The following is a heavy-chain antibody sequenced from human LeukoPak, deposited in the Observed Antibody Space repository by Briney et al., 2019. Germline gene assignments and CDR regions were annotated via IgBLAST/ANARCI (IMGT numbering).Heavy chain of an antibody. D-gene: IGHD4-17*01. CDR1: EFTISRYW. V-gene: IGHV3-7*01. CDR3: AKDVDYGDYGGAH. J-gene: IGHJ4*02. CDR2: IKQDGSAK. Sequence: GGSLRLSCVASEFTISRYWMSWVRQAPGKGLEWVANIKQDGSAKNYVDSVKGRFAISRDDSKNTLYLQMHSLRTEDTAVYYCAKDVDYGDYGGAHWGQGTLVTVSS.